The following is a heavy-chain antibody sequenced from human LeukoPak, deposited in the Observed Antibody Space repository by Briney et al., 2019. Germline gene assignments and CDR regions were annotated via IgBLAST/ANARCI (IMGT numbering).Heavy chain of an antibody. CDR1: GFTFSSYW. Sequence: GGSLRLSCAASGFTFSSYWMSWVRQAPGRGLEWVANIKQDGSEKYYVDSVKGRFTISRDNAKNSLYLQMEGLRVEDTAVYYCTNFQTVGVKPFEHWGQGTLVTVSS. CDR3: TNFQTVGVKPFEH. D-gene: IGHD1-26*01. CDR2: IKQDGSEK. J-gene: IGHJ5*02. V-gene: IGHV3-7*01.